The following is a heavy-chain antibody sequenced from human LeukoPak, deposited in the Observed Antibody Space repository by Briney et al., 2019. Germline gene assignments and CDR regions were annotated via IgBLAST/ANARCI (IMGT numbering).Heavy chain of an antibody. CDR1: GGSISSYY. CDR3: ARDLYDSSGYYYVDY. V-gene: IGHV4-59*12. D-gene: IGHD3-22*01. Sequence: PSETLSLTCTVSGGSISSYYWSWIRQPPGKGLEWIGYIYYSGSTNYNPSLKSRVTISVDTSKNQFSLKLSSVTAADTAVYYCARDLYDSSGYYYVDYWGQGTLVTVSS. J-gene: IGHJ4*02. CDR2: IYYSGST.